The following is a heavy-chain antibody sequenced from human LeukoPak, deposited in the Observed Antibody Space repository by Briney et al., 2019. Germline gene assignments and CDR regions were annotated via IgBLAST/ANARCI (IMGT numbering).Heavy chain of an antibody. J-gene: IGHJ4*02. CDR1: GFTFSSYG. CDR3: ASDLKDGDSDY. D-gene: IGHD4-17*01. Sequence: GGSLRLSCAASGFTFSSYGLSWVRQAPGKGLEWVSAFSGSGYSTYYADSVKGRFTISRDNSKNTLYLQLNSLRAEDTAVYYCASDLKDGDSDYWGQGTLVTVSS. CDR2: FSGSGYST. V-gene: IGHV3-23*01.